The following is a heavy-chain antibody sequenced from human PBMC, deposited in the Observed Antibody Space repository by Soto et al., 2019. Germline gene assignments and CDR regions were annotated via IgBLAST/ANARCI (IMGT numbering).Heavy chain of an antibody. CDR1: GFIFSNCW. CDR3: VRAIGHYGMDV. J-gene: IGHJ6*02. CDR2: INSDGSST. Sequence: PGGSLRLSCVASGFIFSNCWMHWVRQAPGMGLMWVSHINSDGSSTTYADSVKGRFTISRDNAKNTLYLQMNSLRAEDTAVYYCVRAIGHYGMDVWGRGTTVTVS. D-gene: IGHD3-22*01. V-gene: IGHV3-74*01.